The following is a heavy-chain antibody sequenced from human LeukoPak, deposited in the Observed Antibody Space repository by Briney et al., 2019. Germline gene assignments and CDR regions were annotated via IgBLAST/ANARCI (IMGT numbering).Heavy chain of an antibody. D-gene: IGHD2-15*01. CDR3: ARASGPYCSGGSCYSWFDP. Sequence: GASVKVSCKASGCTFTSYDINWVRQATGQGLEWMGWMNPNSGNTGYAQKFQGRVTMTRNTSISTAYMELSSLRSEDTAVYYCARASGPYCSGGSCYSWFDPWGQGTLVTVSS. V-gene: IGHV1-8*01. CDR2: MNPNSGNT. CDR1: GCTFTSYD. J-gene: IGHJ5*02.